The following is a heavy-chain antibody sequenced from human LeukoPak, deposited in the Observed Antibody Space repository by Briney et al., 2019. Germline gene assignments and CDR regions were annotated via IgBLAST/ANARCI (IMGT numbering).Heavy chain of an antibody. V-gene: IGHV4-30-4*08. J-gene: IGHJ6*02. D-gene: IGHD6-13*01. CDR1: GGSISSGDYY. Sequence: KSSETLSLTCTVSGGSISSGDYYWSWIRQPPGKGLEWIGYIYYSGSTYYNPSLKSRVTISVDTSKNQFSLKLSSVTAADTAVYYCARAGRPIAGYGMDVWGQGTTVTVSS. CDR3: ARAGRPIAGYGMDV. CDR2: IYYSGST.